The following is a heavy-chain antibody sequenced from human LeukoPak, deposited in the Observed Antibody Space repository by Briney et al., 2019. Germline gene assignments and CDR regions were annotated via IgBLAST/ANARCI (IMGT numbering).Heavy chain of an antibody. Sequence: PGGSLRLSCAGSGFIFSGYWMHWVRQAPGKGLMWVSRIKTDGTTTYYADSVKGRFTISRDNSKNTLYLQMNSLRAEDTAVYYCAKEGQYCSSTSCYTPDAFDIWGQGTMVTVSS. CDR3: AKEGQYCSSTSCYTPDAFDI. J-gene: IGHJ3*02. CDR1: GFIFSGYW. CDR2: IKTDGTTT. V-gene: IGHV3-74*01. D-gene: IGHD2-2*02.